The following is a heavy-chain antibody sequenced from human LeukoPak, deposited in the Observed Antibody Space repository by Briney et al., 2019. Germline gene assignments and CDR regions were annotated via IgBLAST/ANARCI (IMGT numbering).Heavy chain of an antibody. CDR1: GYTFTSYG. CDR3: AREYSSGAPTHFDY. D-gene: IGHD2-15*01. V-gene: IGHV1-69*04. CDR2: IIPILGIA. J-gene: IGHJ4*02. Sequence: ASVKVSCKASGYTFTSYGISWVRQAPGQGLEWMGRIIPILGIANYAQKFQGRVTITAGKSTSTAYMELSSLRSEDTAVYYCAREYSSGAPTHFDYWGQGTLVTVSS.